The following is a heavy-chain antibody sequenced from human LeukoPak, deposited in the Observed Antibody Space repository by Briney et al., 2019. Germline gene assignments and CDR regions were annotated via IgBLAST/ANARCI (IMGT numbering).Heavy chain of an antibody. CDR2: IIPILGIA. CDR3: ARERAGFPSDI. D-gene: IGHD6-19*01. CDR1: GGTFSSYA. J-gene: IGHJ3*02. Sequence: ASVKVSCKASGGTFSSYAISWVRQAPGQGLEWMGRIIPILGIANYAQKFQGRVTITADKSTSTAYMELSSLRSEDTAVYYCARERAGFPSDIWGQGTMVTVSS. V-gene: IGHV1-69*04.